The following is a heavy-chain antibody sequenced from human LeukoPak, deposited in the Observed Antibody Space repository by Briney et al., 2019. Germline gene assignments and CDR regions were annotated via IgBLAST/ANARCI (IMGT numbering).Heavy chain of an antibody. Sequence: PSETLSLTCAVYGGSFSGYYWSWIRQPPGKGLEWIGEINHSGSTNYNPSLKSRVTISVDTSKNQFSLKLSSVTAADTAVYYCARAGSSSHYYYYYYMDVWGKGTTVNVSS. J-gene: IGHJ6*03. CDR1: GGSFSGYY. V-gene: IGHV4-34*01. CDR3: ARAGSSSHYYYYYYMDV. CDR2: INHSGST. D-gene: IGHD6-6*01.